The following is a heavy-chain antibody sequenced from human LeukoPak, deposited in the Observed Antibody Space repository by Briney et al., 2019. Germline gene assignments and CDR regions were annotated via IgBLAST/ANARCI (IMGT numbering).Heavy chain of an antibody. Sequence: SISSSSSYIYYAASVKGRFTISRDNAKNSLYLQMSSLRAEDTAVYYCARAPGGSWYHFDYWGQGTLVTVSS. CDR2: ISSSSSYI. D-gene: IGHD6-13*01. V-gene: IGHV3-21*01. CDR3: ARAPGGSWYHFDY. J-gene: IGHJ4*02.